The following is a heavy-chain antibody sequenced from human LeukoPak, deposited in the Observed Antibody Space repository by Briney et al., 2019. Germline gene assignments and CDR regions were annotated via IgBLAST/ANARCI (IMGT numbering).Heavy chain of an antibody. J-gene: IGHJ4*02. CDR2: ITSSGTTI. V-gene: IGHV3-48*03. Sequence: PGGSLRLSCAASGFTFSSYEMNWVRQAPGKGLGWVSYITSSGTTIYYADSLKGRFAISRDNAKNSLYLQMNSLRAEDTAVYYCATTNYYGSGSYRTQPFDYWGQGTLVTVSS. D-gene: IGHD3-10*01. CDR1: GFTFSSYE. CDR3: ATTNYYGSGSYRTQPFDY.